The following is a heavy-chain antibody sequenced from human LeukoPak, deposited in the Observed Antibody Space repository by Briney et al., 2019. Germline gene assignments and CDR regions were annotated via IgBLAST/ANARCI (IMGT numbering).Heavy chain of an antibody. V-gene: IGHV4-39*01. CDR1: GVSISSSDYY. Sequence: KPSETLSLTCTVSGVSISSSDYYWGWIRQPPGKGLEWIASIYYSGITYYNTPLKSRVTISVDTSKNQFSLKLSSVTAADTAVYYCTRHQDLGYPNWFDPWGQGTLVTVSS. CDR3: TRHQDLGYPNWFDP. J-gene: IGHJ5*02. CDR2: IYYSGIT. D-gene: IGHD3-16*02.